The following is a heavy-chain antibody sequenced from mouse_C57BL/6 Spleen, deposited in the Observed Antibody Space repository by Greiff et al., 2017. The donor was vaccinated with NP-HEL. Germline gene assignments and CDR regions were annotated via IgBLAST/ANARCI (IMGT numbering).Heavy chain of an antibody. D-gene: IGHD1-1*01. CDR1: GFTFSSYA. CDR2: ISDGGSYT. Sequence: DVMLVESGGGLVKPGGSLKLSCAASGFTFSSYAMSWVRQTPEKRLEWVATISDGGSYTYYPDNVKGRFTISRDNAKNNLYLQMSHLKSEDTAMYYCAIYYYGSSYFDYWGQGTTLTVSS. V-gene: IGHV5-4*03. CDR3: AIYYYGSSYFDY. J-gene: IGHJ2*01.